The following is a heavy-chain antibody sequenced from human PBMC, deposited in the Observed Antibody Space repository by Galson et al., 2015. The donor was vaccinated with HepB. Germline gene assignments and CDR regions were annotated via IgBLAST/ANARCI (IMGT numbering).Heavy chain of an antibody. CDR2: ISYGGSSK. Sequence: SLRLSCAASGFTFSSYAMHWVRQAPGKGLDWVALISYGGSSKYYADSVEGRFTISRDNSKNTLYLQMNSLRAEDTAVFYCARDKTAVANQPRYGMDVWGQGTTVTVSS. V-gene: IGHV3-30*04. CDR3: ARDKTAVANQPRYGMDV. J-gene: IGHJ6*02. CDR1: GFTFSSYA. D-gene: IGHD5-12*01.